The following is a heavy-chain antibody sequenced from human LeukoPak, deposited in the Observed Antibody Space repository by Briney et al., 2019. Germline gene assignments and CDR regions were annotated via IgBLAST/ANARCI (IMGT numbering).Heavy chain of an antibody. CDR1: GFTFSSYS. Sequence: GSLRLSCAASGFTFSSYSMNWVRQAPGKGLEWVSSISSSSSYIYYADSVKGRFTISRDNAKNSLYLQMNSLRAEDTAVYYCARDPMVSSVISGDDAFDIWGQGTMVTVSS. V-gene: IGHV3-21*01. D-gene: IGHD3-10*01. CDR2: ISSSSSYI. J-gene: IGHJ3*02. CDR3: ARDPMVSSVISGDDAFDI.